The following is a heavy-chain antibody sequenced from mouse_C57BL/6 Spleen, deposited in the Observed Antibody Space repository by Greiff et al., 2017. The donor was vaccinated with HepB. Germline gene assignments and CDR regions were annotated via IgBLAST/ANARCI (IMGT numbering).Heavy chain of an antibody. J-gene: IGHJ2*01. CDR2: INPGSGGT. Sequence: QVQLQQSGAELVRPGTSVKVSCKASGYAFTNYLIEWVKQRPGQGLEWIGVINPGSGGTNYNEKFKGKATLTADKSSSTAYMQLSSLTSEDSAVYFCARDSSDNWDYFDYWGQGTTLTVSS. CDR3: ARDSSDNWDYFDY. D-gene: IGHD3-2*02. V-gene: IGHV1-54*01. CDR1: GYAFTNYL.